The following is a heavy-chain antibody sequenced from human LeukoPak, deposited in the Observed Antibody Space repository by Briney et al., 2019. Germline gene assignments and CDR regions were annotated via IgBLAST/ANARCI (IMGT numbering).Heavy chain of an antibody. D-gene: IGHD3-10*02. CDR3: AELGITMIGGV. J-gene: IGHJ6*04. V-gene: IGHV3-48*03. Sequence: GGTLRLSCAASGFTFSSYEMNWVRQAPGKGLEWVSYISSSGSTIYYADSVKGRFTISRDNAKNSLYLQMNSLRAEDTAVYYCAELGITMIGGVWGKGTTVTISS. CDR1: GFTFSSYE. CDR2: ISSSGSTI.